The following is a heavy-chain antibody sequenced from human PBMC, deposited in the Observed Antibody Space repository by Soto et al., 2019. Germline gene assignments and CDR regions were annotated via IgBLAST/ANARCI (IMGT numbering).Heavy chain of an antibody. CDR2: ISSSSRDI. D-gene: IGHD2-15*01. CDR1: LFTFNTYS. CDR3: TRCSGGGCDDPLPEDFHN. V-gene: IGHV3-21*01. J-gene: IGHJ1*01. Sequence: GGPLRLSCSSSLFTFNTYSMNLVLHSPLKLLECVSSISSSSRDIFYADSVKGRFTISRDNAKNSLFLQMNSLRAEDTAVYCCTRCSGGGCDDPLPEDFHNWGPGTLVTVSS.